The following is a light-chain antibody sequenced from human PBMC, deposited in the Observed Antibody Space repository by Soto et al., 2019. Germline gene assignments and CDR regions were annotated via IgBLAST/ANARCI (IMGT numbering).Light chain of an antibody. Sequence: DFVMTQSPDSLAVSLGERATINCKSSQSVLSSSNNKNYLAWFQQKPGQPPKLLIYWASARKPGVPDRFIGSGSGKDFTLTITSLQAEDVAVYYCQQYHSDPITFGQGTRLENK. CDR3: QQYHSDPIT. CDR2: WAS. CDR1: QSVLSSSNNKNY. V-gene: IGKV4-1*01. J-gene: IGKJ5*01.